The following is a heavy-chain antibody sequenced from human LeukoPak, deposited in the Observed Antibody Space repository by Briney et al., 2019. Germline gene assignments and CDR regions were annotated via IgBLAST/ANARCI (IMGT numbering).Heavy chain of an antibody. J-gene: IGHJ4*02. CDR1: GFTFSSYA. CDR2: ISGSGGST. Sequence: GGSLRLSCAASGFTFSSYAMSWVRQAPGKGLEWVPAISGSGGSTYYADSVKGRFTISRDNSKNTPYLQMNSLRAEDTAVYYCAKGNDFWSGYLDYWGQGTLVTVSS. V-gene: IGHV3-23*01. CDR3: AKGNDFWSGYLDY. D-gene: IGHD3-3*01.